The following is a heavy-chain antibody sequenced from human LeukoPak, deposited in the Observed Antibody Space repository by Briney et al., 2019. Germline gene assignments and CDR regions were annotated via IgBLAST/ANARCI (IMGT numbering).Heavy chain of an antibody. Sequence: SETLSLTCTVSGDSISSGGNYWSWLRQHPGKGLEWIVYIYYSGSTYDNPSLKSRLTISVDTSKNQFSLKLSSVTAADTAVYYCARWGNSGYASGYFDYWGQGTLVTVSS. CDR1: GDSISSGGNY. V-gene: IGHV4-31*03. J-gene: IGHJ4*02. CDR2: IYYSGST. D-gene: IGHD5-12*01. CDR3: ARWGNSGYASGYFDY.